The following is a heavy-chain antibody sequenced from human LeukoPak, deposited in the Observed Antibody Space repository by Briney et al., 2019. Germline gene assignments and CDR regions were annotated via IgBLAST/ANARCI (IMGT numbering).Heavy chain of an antibody. V-gene: IGHV3-30-3*01. J-gene: IGHJ6*02. CDR1: GFTFSNAW. CDR2: ISYDGSNK. CDR3: ARDRAGIQLWLRHYYYGMDV. D-gene: IGHD5-18*01. Sequence: GGSLRLSCAASGFTFSNAWMSWVRQAPGKGLEWVAVISYDGSNKYYADSVKGRFTISRDNSKNTLYLQMNSLRAEDTAVYYCARDRAGIQLWLRHYYYGMDVWGQGTTVTVSS.